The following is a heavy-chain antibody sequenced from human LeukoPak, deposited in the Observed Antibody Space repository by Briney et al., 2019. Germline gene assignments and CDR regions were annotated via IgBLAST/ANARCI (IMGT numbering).Heavy chain of an antibody. D-gene: IGHD1-26*01. CDR2: ISSSSPT. CDR1: GFTFSSYS. Sequence: PGGSLRLSCAASGFTFSSYSMNWVRQVPGKGLEWVSYISSSSPTYYADSVEGRFTISRDNAKNSLYLQMNSLRAEDTAIYYCARADSGNYFGLDYWGRGTLVTVSS. J-gene: IGHJ4*02. CDR3: ARADSGNYFGLDY. V-gene: IGHV3-48*04.